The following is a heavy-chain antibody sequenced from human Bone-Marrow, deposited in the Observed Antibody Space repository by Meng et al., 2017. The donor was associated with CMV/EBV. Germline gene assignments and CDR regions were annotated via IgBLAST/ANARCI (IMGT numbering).Heavy chain of an antibody. CDR1: GFTLSSYE. J-gene: IGHJ5*02. V-gene: IGHV3-48*03. D-gene: IGHD3-22*01. CDR2: ISSSGSNI. CDR3: ARMSDYYGSYGFNFDH. Sequence: GESLKISCAASGFTLSSYEMNWVRQAPGKGLEWVSYISSSGSNIYYADSVKGRFTISRDNAKNSLYLQMSSLRAEEKAVYYCARMSDYYGSYGFNFDHWGQGTLVTVSS.